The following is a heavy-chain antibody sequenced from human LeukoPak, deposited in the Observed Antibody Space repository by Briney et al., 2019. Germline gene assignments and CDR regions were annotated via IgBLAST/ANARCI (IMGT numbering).Heavy chain of an antibody. Sequence: GGSLRLSCAASGFTFDDYAMHWVRQAPGKGLEWVSLICGDGGSTYYADSVKSRFTISRDNSKNSLYLQMNSLRTEDTALYYCAKDIVNCGGDCHPYYFDYWGQGTLVTVSS. CDR1: GFTFDDYA. V-gene: IGHV3-43*02. CDR2: ICGDGGST. J-gene: IGHJ4*02. CDR3: AKDIVNCGGDCHPYYFDY. D-gene: IGHD2-21*02.